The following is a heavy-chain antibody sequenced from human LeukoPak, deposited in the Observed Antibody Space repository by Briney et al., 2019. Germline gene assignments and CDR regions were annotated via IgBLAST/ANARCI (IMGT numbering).Heavy chain of an antibody. J-gene: IGHJ5*02. D-gene: IGHD5-24*01. CDR2: ISSSSSYI. CDR1: GFTFSTFSSYS. V-gene: IGHV3-21*01. CDR3: AREITNPDWLDP. Sequence: GGSLRLSCAASGFTFSTFSSYSMNWVRQAPGKGLEWVSSISSSSSYIYYADSVKGRFTISRDNAKNSLYLQMNSLRAEDTAVYYCAREITNPDWLDPWGQGTLVTVSS.